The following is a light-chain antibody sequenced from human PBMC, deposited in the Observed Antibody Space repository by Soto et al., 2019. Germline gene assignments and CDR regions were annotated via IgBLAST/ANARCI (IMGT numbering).Light chain of an antibody. J-gene: IGLJ1*01. V-gene: IGLV2-23*02. CDR2: EVT. Sequence: QSLLTQPASVSGSPGQSITISCTGTSSDVGSYNLVSWYQQHPGKAPKLMIYEVTKRPSGVSNRFSGSKSGNTASLTISGLQAEDVADYYCCSNAIFSTSPRVF. CDR3: CSNAIFSTSPRV. CDR1: SSDVGSYNL.